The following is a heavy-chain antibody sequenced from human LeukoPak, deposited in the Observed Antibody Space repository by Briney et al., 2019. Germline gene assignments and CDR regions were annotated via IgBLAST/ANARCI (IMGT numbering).Heavy chain of an antibody. CDR1: GFTFSSYA. Sequence: GGSLRLSCAASGFTFSSYAMNWVRQAPGKGLEWISSISGSGDNTYYADSVKGRFTISRDNSKNTLYLQVNSLRAEDTAVYYCAKEFQQWFLFDYWGQGTLVTVSS. D-gene: IGHD6-19*01. V-gene: IGHV3-23*01. CDR3: AKEFQQWFLFDY. J-gene: IGHJ4*02. CDR2: ISGSGDNT.